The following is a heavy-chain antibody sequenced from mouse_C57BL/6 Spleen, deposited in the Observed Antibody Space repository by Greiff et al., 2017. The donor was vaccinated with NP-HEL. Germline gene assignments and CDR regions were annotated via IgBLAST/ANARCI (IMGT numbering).Heavy chain of an antibody. CDR1: GFTFSSYG. Sequence: EVKLVESGGDLVKPGGSLKLSCAASGFTFSSYGMSWVRQTPDKRLEWVATISSGGSYTYYPDSVKGRFTISRDNAKNTLYLQMSSLKSEDTAMYYCASNYDYDENWYFDVWGTGTTVTVSS. D-gene: IGHD2-4*01. J-gene: IGHJ1*03. V-gene: IGHV5-6*01. CDR3: ASNYDYDENWYFDV. CDR2: ISSGGSYT.